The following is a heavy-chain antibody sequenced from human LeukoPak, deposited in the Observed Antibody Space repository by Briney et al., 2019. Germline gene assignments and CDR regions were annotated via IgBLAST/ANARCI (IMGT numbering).Heavy chain of an antibody. CDR3: ARASPLDYDFWSGYYSDAFDI. V-gene: IGHV4-30-2*01. Sequence: SQTLSLTCAVSGGSISSGGYSWGWIRQPPGKGLEWIGYIYHSGSTYYNPSLKSRVTISVDRSKNQFSLKLSSVTAADTAVYYCARASPLDYDFWSGYYSDAFDIWGQGTMVTVSS. D-gene: IGHD3-3*01. CDR2: IYHSGST. CDR1: GGSISSGGYS. J-gene: IGHJ3*02.